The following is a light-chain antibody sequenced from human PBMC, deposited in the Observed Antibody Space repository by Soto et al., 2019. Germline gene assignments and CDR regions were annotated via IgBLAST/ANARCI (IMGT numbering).Light chain of an antibody. Sequence: EIVMTQSPATLSVSPGERATLSCRASQSVSINLAWYQQKPGQAPRILIYGASTRATGIPARFSGSGSGTEFTLTISSLQSEDFGIYYCQHYNNWPPETFGPGTKVDIK. CDR3: QHYNNWPPET. CDR2: GAS. V-gene: IGKV3-15*01. CDR1: QSVSIN. J-gene: IGKJ3*01.